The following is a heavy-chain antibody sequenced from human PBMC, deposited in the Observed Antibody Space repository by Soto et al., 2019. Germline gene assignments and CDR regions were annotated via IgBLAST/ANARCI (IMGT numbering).Heavy chain of an antibody. Sequence: PSETLSLTCTVSGGSISSGGYYWSWIRQHPGKGLEWIGYIYYSGSTYYNPSLKSRVTISVDTSMNQFSLKLSSVTAADTAVYYCARVSGYSGYDRVGYYYYGMDVWGQGTTVTVSS. J-gene: IGHJ6*02. V-gene: IGHV4-31*03. CDR1: GGSISSGGYY. CDR2: IYYSGST. CDR3: ARVSGYSGYDRVGYYYYGMDV. D-gene: IGHD5-12*01.